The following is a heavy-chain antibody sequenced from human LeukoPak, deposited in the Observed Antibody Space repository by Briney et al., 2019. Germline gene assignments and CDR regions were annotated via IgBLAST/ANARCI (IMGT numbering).Heavy chain of an antibody. CDR2: INPSGGST. CDR3: ARDGGVHYDFWSGYYRDEVWFDP. CDR1: GYTFTSYY. J-gene: IGHJ5*02. D-gene: IGHD3-3*01. V-gene: IGHV1-46*03. Sequence: ASVKVSCKASGYTFTSYYMHWVRQAPGQGLEWMGIINPSGGSTSYAQKFQGRVTMTRDTSTSTVYMELSSLRSEDTAVHYCARDGGVHYDFWSGYYRDEVWFDPWGQGTLVTVSS.